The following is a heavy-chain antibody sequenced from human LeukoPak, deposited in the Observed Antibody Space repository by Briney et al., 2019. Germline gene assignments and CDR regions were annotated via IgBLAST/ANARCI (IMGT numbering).Heavy chain of an antibody. V-gene: IGHV3-23*01. D-gene: IGHD5-18*01. CDR3: ARDGGTAMVTIGEFDY. CDR2: ISGSGGST. CDR1: GFTFSSYA. J-gene: IGHJ4*02. Sequence: GGSLRLSCAASGFTFSSYAMSWVRQAPGKGLEWVSAISGSGGSTYYADSVKGRFTISRDNAKNSLYLQMNSLRAEDTAVYYCARDGGTAMVTIGEFDYWGQGTLVTVSS.